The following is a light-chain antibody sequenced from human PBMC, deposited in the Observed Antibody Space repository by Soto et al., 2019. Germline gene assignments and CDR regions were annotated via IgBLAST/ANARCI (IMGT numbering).Light chain of an antibody. Sequence: DIQMTQSPSTLSASVRERVTITCRASQSISSWLAWYQQKPGKAPKLLIYKASSLESGVPSRFSASGSGTEVTLTISSLQPDDFATYYCQQYNSYSPWTFGQGTKVDI. CDR1: QSISSW. V-gene: IGKV1-5*03. CDR2: KAS. CDR3: QQYNSYSPWT. J-gene: IGKJ1*01.